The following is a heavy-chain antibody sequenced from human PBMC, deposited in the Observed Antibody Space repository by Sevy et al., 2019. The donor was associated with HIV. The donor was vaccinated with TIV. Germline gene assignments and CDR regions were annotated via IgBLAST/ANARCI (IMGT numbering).Heavy chain of an antibody. Sequence: GGSLRLSCAASGFIFSNFAMHWVRQAPGKGLEWVGRIRSNTDGGTTDYAAPLKGRFTISRDDSKNTLYLQMNILKSADTAVYYCTTDREYGDYKGGFDYWGQGTLVTVSS. D-gene: IGHD4-17*01. J-gene: IGHJ4*02. CDR3: TTDREYGDYKGGFDY. CDR1: GFIFSNFA. CDR2: IRSNTDGGTT. V-gene: IGHV3-15*07.